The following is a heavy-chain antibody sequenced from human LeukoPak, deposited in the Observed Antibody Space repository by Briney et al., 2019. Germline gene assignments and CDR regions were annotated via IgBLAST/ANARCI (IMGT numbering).Heavy chain of an antibody. D-gene: IGHD2-2*02. V-gene: IGHV3-23*01. Sequence: GGSLRLSCAASGFTFSSYSMNWVRQAPGKGLEWVSAISGSGGSTYYADSVKGRFTISRDNSKNTLYLQMNSLRAEDTAVYYCAKGGYQLLYPDDYWGQGTLVTVSS. CDR3: AKGGYQLLYPDDY. CDR2: ISGSGGST. J-gene: IGHJ4*02. CDR1: GFTFSSYS.